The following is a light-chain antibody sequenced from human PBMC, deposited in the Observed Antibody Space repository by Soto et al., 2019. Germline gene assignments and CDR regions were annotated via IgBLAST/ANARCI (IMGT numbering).Light chain of an antibody. CDR2: QDS. Sequence: SYELTQPPSVSVSPGQTASITCSGDKLGDKYACWYQQKPGQSPVLVIYQDSKRPSGIPERVSGSNSVNTATLTISGTQAMDEADYYCQAWDSRTAGVVFGGGTKLTVL. J-gene: IGLJ2*01. CDR3: QAWDSRTAGVV. CDR1: KLGDKY. V-gene: IGLV3-1*01.